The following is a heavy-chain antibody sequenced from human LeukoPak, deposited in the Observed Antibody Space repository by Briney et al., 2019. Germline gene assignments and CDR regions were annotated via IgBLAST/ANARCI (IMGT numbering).Heavy chain of an antibody. CDR3: AGDCSSTSCQGDDAFDI. V-gene: IGHV1-69*13. CDR1: GGTFSSYA. J-gene: IGHJ3*02. Sequence: SVTVSCKASGGTFSSYAISWVRQAPGQGLEWMGGIIPIFGTANYAQKFQGRVTITADESTSTAYMELSSLRSEDTAVYYCAGDCSSTSCQGDDAFDIWGQGTMVTVSS. D-gene: IGHD2-2*01. CDR2: IIPIFGTA.